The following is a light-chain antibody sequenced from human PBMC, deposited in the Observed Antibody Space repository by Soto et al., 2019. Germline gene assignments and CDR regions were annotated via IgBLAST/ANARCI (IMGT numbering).Light chain of an antibody. Sequence: EIVMTQSPATLSVSPGERATLSCRASQSVSSNLAWYQQKPGHAPRLLIYGASTRATCIPARFSGSGSGTEFTLTISSLQSEDFAVYYCQQYNNWPLYTFGQGNKLEIK. J-gene: IGKJ2*01. CDR2: GAS. V-gene: IGKV3-15*01. CDR3: QQYNNWPLYT. CDR1: QSVSSN.